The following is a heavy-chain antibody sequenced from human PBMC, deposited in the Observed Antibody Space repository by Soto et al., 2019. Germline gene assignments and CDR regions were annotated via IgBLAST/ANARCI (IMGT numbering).Heavy chain of an antibody. CDR2: IYPGDSDT. Sequence: GESLKISCKGSGYSFTSYWIGWVRQMPGKGLEWMGIIYPGDSDTRYSPSFQGQVTISRDNAKNSLYLQMNSLRAEDTAVYYCATISFSALNMRAFDIWGQGTVVTVSS. V-gene: IGHV5-51*03. J-gene: IGHJ3*02. CDR3: ATISFSALNMRAFDI. CDR1: GYSFTSYW. D-gene: IGHD2-21*01.